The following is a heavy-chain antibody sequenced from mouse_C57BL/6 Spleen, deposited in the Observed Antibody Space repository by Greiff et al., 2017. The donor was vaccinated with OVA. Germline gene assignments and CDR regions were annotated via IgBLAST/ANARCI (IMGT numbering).Heavy chain of an antibody. CDR2: INPSSGYT. D-gene: IGHD1-1*01. CDR1: GYTFTSYT. CDR3: ARGGDYYGSVDY. Sequence: VHLVESGAELARPGASVKMSCKASGYTFTSYTMHWVKQRPGQGLEWIGYINPSSGYTKYNQKFKDKATLTADKSSSTAYMQLSSLTSEDSAVYYCARGGDYYGSVDYWGQGTTLTVSS. V-gene: IGHV1-4*01. J-gene: IGHJ2*01.